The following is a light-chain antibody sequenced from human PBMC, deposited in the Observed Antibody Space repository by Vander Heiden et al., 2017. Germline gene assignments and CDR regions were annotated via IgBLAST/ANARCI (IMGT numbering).Light chain of an antibody. V-gene: IGKV1-39*01. CDR1: QSISSY. Sequence: DIQMTQSPSSLSASVGDRVTITCRASQSISSYLNWYQQKPGKAPKLLIYAASSLQSSVPSRFSGSGSGTDFTLPISSLQPEDFATYYCQQSYSTPRVTFGQGTRLEIK. J-gene: IGKJ5*01. CDR2: AAS. CDR3: QQSYSTPRVT.